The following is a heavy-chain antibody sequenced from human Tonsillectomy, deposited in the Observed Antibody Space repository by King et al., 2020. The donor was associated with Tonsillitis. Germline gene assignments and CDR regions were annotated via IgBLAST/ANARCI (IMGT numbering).Heavy chain of an antibody. V-gene: IGHV4-59*01. J-gene: IGHJ6*03. CDR3: ARGSPYYDFRSGYSGYCYMDV. D-gene: IGHD3-3*01. CDR1: GGSISDYY. CDR2: TYNTGGT. Sequence: VQLQESGPGLVKPSETLSLTCTVSGGSISDYYWNWIRHLPGKVLEWIGYTYNTGGTNYNPSLGSRVTISVDTSKNQFSLKVNSVTAADTAVYYCARGSPYYDFRSGYSGYCYMDVWGKGTTVSVSS.